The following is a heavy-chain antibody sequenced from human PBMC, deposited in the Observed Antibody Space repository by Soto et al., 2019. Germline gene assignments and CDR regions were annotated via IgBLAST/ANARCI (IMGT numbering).Heavy chain of an antibody. CDR2: IFYSGNT. Sequence: QVQLQESGPGLVKPSETLSLTCNVSGGSISSYYWSWIRQPPGRGLEWIGYIFYSGNTDYNPSLKSRVTISLDTSKNQFSLSLSSVTAADTAVYYCAIDRSYSTSRYDAFDIWGQGTMVTVSS. V-gene: IGHV4-59*01. CDR3: AIDRSYSTSRYDAFDI. D-gene: IGHD6-6*01. CDR1: GGSISSYY. J-gene: IGHJ3*02.